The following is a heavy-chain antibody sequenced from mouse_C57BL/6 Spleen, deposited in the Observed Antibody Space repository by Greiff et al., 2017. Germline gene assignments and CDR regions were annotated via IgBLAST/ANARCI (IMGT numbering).Heavy chain of an antibody. J-gene: IGHJ2*01. Sequence: QVQLQQSGPELVKPGASVKISCKASGYAFSSSWMNWVKQRPGKGLEWIGRIYPGDGDTNYNGKFKGKATLTADKSSSTAYMQLSSLTSEDSAVDFCARSVTTGTNYFEYWGQGTTLTVAS. CDR2: IYPGDGDT. CDR1: GYAFSSSW. D-gene: IGHD2-2*01. CDR3: ARSVTTGTNYFEY. V-gene: IGHV1-82*01.